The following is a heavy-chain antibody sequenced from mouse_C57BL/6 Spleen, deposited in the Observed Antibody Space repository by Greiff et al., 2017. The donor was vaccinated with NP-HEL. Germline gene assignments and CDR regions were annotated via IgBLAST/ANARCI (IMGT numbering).Heavy chain of an antibody. D-gene: IGHD2-5*01. Sequence: DVMLVESGEGLVKPGGSLKLSCAASGFTFSSYAMSWVRQTPEKRLEWVAYISSGGDYIYYADTVKGRFTISRDNARNTLYLQMSSLKSEDTAMYYCTRVGYSNFFDYWGQGTTLTVSS. CDR2: ISSGGDYI. CDR3: TRVGYSNFFDY. CDR1: GFTFSSYA. V-gene: IGHV5-9-1*02. J-gene: IGHJ2*01.